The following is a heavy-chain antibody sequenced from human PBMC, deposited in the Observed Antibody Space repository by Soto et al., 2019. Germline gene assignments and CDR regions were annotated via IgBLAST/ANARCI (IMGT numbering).Heavy chain of an antibody. CDR1: GGSFSGYY. Sequence: QVQLQQWGAGLLKPSETLSLTCAVYGGSFSGYYWSWIRQPPGKGLEWIGEISHSGSTNYNPSLKSRVTRSGDTSKNQFSLKLSSVTAADTAVYYCARVVAATSRWFGYWGQGTLVTVSS. CDR3: ARVVAATSRWFGY. V-gene: IGHV4-34*01. J-gene: IGHJ4*02. CDR2: ISHSGST. D-gene: IGHD2-15*01.